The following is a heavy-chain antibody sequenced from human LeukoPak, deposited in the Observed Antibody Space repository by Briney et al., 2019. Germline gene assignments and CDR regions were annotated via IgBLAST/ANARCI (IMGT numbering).Heavy chain of an antibody. D-gene: IGHD2/OR15-2a*01. CDR3: TRENRPFCPFAF. CDR2: ISHDGTT. V-gene: IGHV4-4*02. CDR1: GGSIDITNY. J-gene: IGHJ4*02. Sequence: SETLSLTRGVSGGSIDITNYWSWVRQAPGRGLEWIGEISHDGTTNYNSSLRSRVAMSFDRANNQFSLSLTSVTAADTAVYYCTRENRPFCPFAFWGQGVLVTVSS.